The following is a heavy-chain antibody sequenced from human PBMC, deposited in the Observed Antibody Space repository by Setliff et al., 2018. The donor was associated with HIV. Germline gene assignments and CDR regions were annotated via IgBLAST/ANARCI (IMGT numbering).Heavy chain of an antibody. CDR3: AGDSGYPSNWFDP. CDR2: IYYSGTT. J-gene: IGHJ5*02. V-gene: IGHV4-39*02. CDR1: GGSISRDSFY. Sequence: SETLSLTCTVSGGSISRDSFYWGGFRQPPGEGLEWIGSIYYSGTTYYPPSLETRLTNSVDTYTNQFSLKLTSVTAEDTAMYFCAGDSGYPSNWFDPWGQGILVTVSS. D-gene: IGHD3-22*01.